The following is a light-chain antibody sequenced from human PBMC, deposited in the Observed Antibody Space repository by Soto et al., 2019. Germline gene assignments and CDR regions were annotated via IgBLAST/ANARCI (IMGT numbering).Light chain of an antibody. V-gene: IGLV1-51*02. CDR1: SSNIGNNY. CDR3: GAWDDTLSARV. J-gene: IGLJ3*02. CDR2: EDD. Sequence: QSVLTQPPSVSAAPGQRVTISCSGSSSNIGNNYVSWYRQFPGTAPKLLICEDDKRPPGIPDRFSGSKSGSSATLAITGIQIGDEADYYSGAWDDTLSARVFGGVTKVTDL.